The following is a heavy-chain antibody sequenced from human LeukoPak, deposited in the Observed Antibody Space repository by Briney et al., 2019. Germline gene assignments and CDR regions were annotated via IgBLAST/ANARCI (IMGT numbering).Heavy chain of an antibody. D-gene: IGHD5-12*01. CDR1: GFTFSSYA. Sequence: PGGSLRLSCAASGFTFSSYAMSWVRQAPGKGLEWISAISGSGGSTYYADSVKGRFTISRDNSKNTLYPQVNSLRTEDTAVYYCAKDRSRYSGYDPRSYYFDYWGQGTLVSVSS. CDR2: ISGSGGST. J-gene: IGHJ4*02. V-gene: IGHV3-23*01. CDR3: AKDRSRYSGYDPRSYYFDY.